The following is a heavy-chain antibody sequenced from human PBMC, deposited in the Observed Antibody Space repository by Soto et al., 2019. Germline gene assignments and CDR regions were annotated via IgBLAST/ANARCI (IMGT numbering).Heavy chain of an antibody. V-gene: IGHV3-30-3*01. Sequence: GGSLRLSCAASGFTFSSYAMHWVRQAPGKGLERVAVISYDGSNKYYADSVKGRFTISRDNAKNTLYLQMNSLRAEDTAVYYCAREDYGGNSGVGTFDYWGQGTLVTVSS. CDR3: AREDYGGNSGVGTFDY. CDR2: ISYDGSNK. CDR1: GFTFSSYA. D-gene: IGHD4-17*01. J-gene: IGHJ4*02.